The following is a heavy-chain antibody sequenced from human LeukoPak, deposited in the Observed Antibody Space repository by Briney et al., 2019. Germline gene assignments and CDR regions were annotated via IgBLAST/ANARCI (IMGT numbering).Heavy chain of an antibody. J-gene: IGHJ4*02. CDR1: GYSFTSYW. CDR2: IDPSDSET. D-gene: IGHD5-18*01. V-gene: IGHV5-51*01. CDR3: ARQTAMGRSGDY. Sequence: GESLKISCKASGYSFTSYWIGWVRQMPGKGLEWMGIIDPSDSETRYTPSFQGQVTISVDKSFTTADLQWNSLKASDTAMYYCARQTAMGRSGDYWGQGTLVTVSS.